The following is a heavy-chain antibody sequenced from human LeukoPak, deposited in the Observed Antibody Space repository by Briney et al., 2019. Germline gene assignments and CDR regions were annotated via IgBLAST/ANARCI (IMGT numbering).Heavy chain of an antibody. CDR1: EFTFSSYA. V-gene: IGHV3-30*02. Sequence: QTGGSLRLSCAASEFTFSSYAMHWVRQDPDKGLEWVAFIRYDGSNTYYADSVKGRFTISRDNSKNTLYLQMNSLRAEDTAVYYCAKEGSRKSKRIDYWGQGTLVTVSS. CDR2: IRYDGSNT. D-gene: IGHD6-13*01. J-gene: IGHJ4*02. CDR3: AKEGSRKSKRIDY.